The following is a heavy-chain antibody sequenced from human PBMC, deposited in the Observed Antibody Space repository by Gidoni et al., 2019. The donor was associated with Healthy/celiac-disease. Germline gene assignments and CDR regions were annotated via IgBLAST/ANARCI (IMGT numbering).Heavy chain of an antibody. V-gene: IGHV4-31*03. Sequence: QVQLQESGPGLVKPSQTLSLTCTVSGGSIRSGGYYWSWIRQHPGKGLEWIGYIYYSGSTYYNPSLKSRVTISVDTSKNQFSLKLSSVTAADTAVYYCARRAYYDSSGYYYAHFDYWGQGTLVTVSS. CDR2: IYYSGST. D-gene: IGHD3-22*01. CDR1: GGSIRSGGYY. J-gene: IGHJ4*02. CDR3: ARRAYYDSSGYYYAHFDY.